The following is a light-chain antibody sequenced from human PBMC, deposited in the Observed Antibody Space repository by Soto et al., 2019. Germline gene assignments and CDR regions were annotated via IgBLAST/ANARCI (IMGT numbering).Light chain of an antibody. CDR2: GAS. CDR3: QQYNNWPPT. CDR1: QSVSSN. Sequence: EIVMTQSPATLSVSPGERATLSCRASQSVSSNLAWYQQKPGQAPRLLIYGASTRATGISARFSGSRSGTGVPPHLSSLQSEDFAVYYCQQYNNWPPTFGQGTRLEIK. J-gene: IGKJ5*01. V-gene: IGKV3-15*01.